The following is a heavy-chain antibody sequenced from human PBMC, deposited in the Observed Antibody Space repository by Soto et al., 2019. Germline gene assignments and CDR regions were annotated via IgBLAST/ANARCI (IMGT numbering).Heavy chain of an antibody. CDR2: IYYSGST. J-gene: IGHJ6*02. Sequence: QVQLQESGPGLVKPSETLSLTCTVSGGSVSSGSYYWSWIRQPPGKGLEWIGYIYYSGSTNYNPSLKSRVTISVDTSKNQFSLKLSSVTAADTAVYYCARDRRGVDTAMVPSYYGMDVWGQGTTVTVSS. V-gene: IGHV4-61*01. CDR1: GGSVSSGSYY. D-gene: IGHD5-18*01. CDR3: ARDRRGVDTAMVPSYYGMDV.